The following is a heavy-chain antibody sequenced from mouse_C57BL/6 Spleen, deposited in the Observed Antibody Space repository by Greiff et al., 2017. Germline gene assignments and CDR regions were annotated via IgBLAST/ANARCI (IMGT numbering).Heavy chain of an antibody. CDR2: IYPGDGDT. Sequence: VMLVESGAELVKPGASVKISCKASGYAFSSYWMNWVKQRPGKGLEWIGQIYPGDGDTNYNGKFKGKATLTADKSSSTAYMQLSSLTSEDSAVYFCARGGSSYNFDVWGTGTTVTVSS. J-gene: IGHJ1*03. CDR1: GYAFSSYW. CDR3: ARGGSSYNFDV. D-gene: IGHD1-1*01. V-gene: IGHV1-80*01.